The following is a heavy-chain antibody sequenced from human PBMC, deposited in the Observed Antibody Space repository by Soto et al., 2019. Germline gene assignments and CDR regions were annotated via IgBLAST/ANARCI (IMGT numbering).Heavy chain of an antibody. CDR1: GFTFSSYA. J-gene: IGHJ6*03. D-gene: IGHD4-17*01. Sequence: GGSLRLSCAASGFTFSSYAMSWVHQAPGKGLEWVSGIGGSGGSTYYGDSVKGRFTISRDNSKNTLYMQMNSLRAEDTAVYYCAKDLTTGDYYYMDVWGKGTTVTVSS. CDR3: AKDLTTGDYYYMDV. V-gene: IGHV3-23*01. CDR2: IGGSGGST.